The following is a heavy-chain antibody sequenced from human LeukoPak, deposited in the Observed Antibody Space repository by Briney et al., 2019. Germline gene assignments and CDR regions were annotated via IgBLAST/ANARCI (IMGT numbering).Heavy chain of an antibody. CDR2: IWYDGSKK. CDR1: GFTFSNYG. D-gene: IGHD4-17*01. Sequence: GGSLRLSCAASGFTFSNYGMHWVRQAPGTGLEWVALIWYDGSKKFYTDSVNRRFTISRDNSKNTLYLHMNSLRAEDTAVYYCARDEDVMTTVLSDAFDIWGQGTMVTVSS. CDR3: ARDEDVMTTVLSDAFDI. V-gene: IGHV3-33*01. J-gene: IGHJ3*02.